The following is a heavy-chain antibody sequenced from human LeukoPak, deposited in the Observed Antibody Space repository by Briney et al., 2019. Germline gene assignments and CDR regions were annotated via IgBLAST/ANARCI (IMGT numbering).Heavy chain of an antibody. V-gene: IGHV4-34*01. Sequence: SETLSLTCAVYGGSFSGYYWSWIRQPPGKGLEWIGEINHSGSTNYNPSLKSRVTISVDTSKNQFSLKLSSVTAADTAVYYCARHYYDSSGYYGADYWGQGTLVTVSS. CDR2: INHSGST. CDR3: ARHYYDSSGYYGADY. CDR1: GGSFSGYY. D-gene: IGHD3-22*01. J-gene: IGHJ4*02.